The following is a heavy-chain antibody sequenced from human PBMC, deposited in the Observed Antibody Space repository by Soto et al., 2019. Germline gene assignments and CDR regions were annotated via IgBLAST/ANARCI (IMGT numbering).Heavy chain of an antibody. CDR3: ARDYVFHGWVAATSFWFDP. Sequence: ASVKVSCKASGYTFTSYGISWVRQAPGQGLEWMGWISAYNGNTSYAQKLQGRVTMTTDTSTSTACMELRSLRSDDTAVYYCARDYVFHGWVAATSFWFDPWGQGTLVTVSS. V-gene: IGHV1-18*01. CDR2: ISAYNGNT. CDR1: GYTFTSYG. J-gene: IGHJ5*02. D-gene: IGHD2-15*01.